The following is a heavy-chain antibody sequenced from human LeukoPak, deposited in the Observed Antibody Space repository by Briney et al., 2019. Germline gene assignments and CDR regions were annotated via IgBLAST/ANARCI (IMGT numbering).Heavy chain of an antibody. Sequence: AASVKVSCKASGGTFSSYAISWVRQAPGQGLEWMGGIIPIFGTANYAQKFQGRVTITADESTSTAYMELSSLRSEDTAVYYCARAPGRITIFGVPTTEGNWFDPWGQGTLVTVSS. D-gene: IGHD3-3*01. J-gene: IGHJ5*02. V-gene: IGHV1-69*13. CDR2: IIPIFGTA. CDR3: ARAPGRITIFGVPTTEGNWFDP. CDR1: GGTFSSYA.